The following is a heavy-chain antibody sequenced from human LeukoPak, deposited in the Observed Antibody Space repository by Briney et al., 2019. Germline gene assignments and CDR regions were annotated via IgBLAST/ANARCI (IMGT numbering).Heavy chain of an antibody. V-gene: IGHV3-7*01. J-gene: IGHJ4*02. CDR2: INLDGSER. Sequence: PGGSLRLFCAASGFTFSSYWMHWVRQAPGKGLEWVANINLDGSERFYVDFVKGRFTISRDNADNSMYLQMNSLRAEDTAVYYCGRVIAGAIDYWGQGTLVTVSS. CDR1: GFTFSSYW. D-gene: IGHD6-13*01. CDR3: GRVIAGAIDY.